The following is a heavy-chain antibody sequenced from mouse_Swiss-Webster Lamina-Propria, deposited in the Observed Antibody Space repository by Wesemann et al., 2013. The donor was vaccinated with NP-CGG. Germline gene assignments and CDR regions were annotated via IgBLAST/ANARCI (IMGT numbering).Heavy chain of an antibody. D-gene: IGHD2-4*01. CDR3: ARDYDWYFDV. CDR1: GFNIKDTY. CDR2: IDPANGNT. J-gene: IGHJ1*01. V-gene: IGHV14-3*02. Sequence: EVQLQQSGAELVKPGASVKLSCTASGFNIKDTYMHWVKQRPEQGLEWIGRIDPANGNTKYDPKFQGKATITADTSSNTAYLQLSSLTSEDTAVYYCARDYDWYFDVWGAGDHGSPSPQ.